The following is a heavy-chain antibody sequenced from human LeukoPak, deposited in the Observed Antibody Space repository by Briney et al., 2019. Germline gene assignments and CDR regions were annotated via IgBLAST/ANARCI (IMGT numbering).Heavy chain of an antibody. CDR2: IYYSGST. CDR1: GGSISSSSYY. CDR3: ARVTGYRIEDYF. Sequence: SETLSLTCTVSGGSISSSSYYWGWIRQPPGKGLEWIGYIYYSGSTNYNPSLKSRVTISVETSKNEFSLKLRSVTAADTAVYYCARVTGYRIEDYFWGQGTLVTVSS. J-gene: IGHJ4*02. V-gene: IGHV4-61*05. D-gene: IGHD6-13*01.